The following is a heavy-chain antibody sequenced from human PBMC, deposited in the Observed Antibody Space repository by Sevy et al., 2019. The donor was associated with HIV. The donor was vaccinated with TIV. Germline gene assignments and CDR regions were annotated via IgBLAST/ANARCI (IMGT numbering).Heavy chain of an antibody. CDR3: ARLSVYYYDSSGYDTTGNAFDI. J-gene: IGHJ3*02. Sequence: GGSLRLSCAASGFTVSNSYMSWVRQAPGKGLEWVSIIYSGVTTSYADSVRGRFTISRDKSKNTLSFQMNSLRAEDTAVYYCARLSVYYYDSSGYDTTGNAFDIWGQGTMVTVSS. D-gene: IGHD3-22*01. CDR1: GFTVSNSY. V-gene: IGHV3-53*01. CDR2: IYSGVTT.